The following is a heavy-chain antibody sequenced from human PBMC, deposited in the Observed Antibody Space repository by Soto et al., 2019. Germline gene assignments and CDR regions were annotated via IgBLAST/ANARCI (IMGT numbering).Heavy chain of an antibody. J-gene: IGHJ4*02. V-gene: IGHV1-69*01. Sequence: QVQLVQSGAEVKKPGSSVKVSCKASGGTFGSYAFSWVRQAPGQGLEWMGGIIPVSGAAHYAQKFQGRVTITADDSTSTAYMELSSLSSQDTAVYYCATDLGCRSTSCTLDYWGQGTRVIVSS. D-gene: IGHD2-2*01. CDR2: IIPVSGAA. CDR3: ATDLGCRSTSCTLDY. CDR1: GGTFGSYA.